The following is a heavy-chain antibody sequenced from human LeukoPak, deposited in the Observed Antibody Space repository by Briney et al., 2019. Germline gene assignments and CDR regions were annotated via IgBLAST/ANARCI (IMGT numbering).Heavy chain of an antibody. CDR2: IKSKGDGETT. CDR3: TTDLGLTMIRGVIVY. J-gene: IGHJ4*02. V-gene: IGHV3-15*01. CDR1: GFTFTNAW. Sequence: GGSLRLSCAASGFTFTNAWMTWVRQAPGKGLEWVGRIKSKGDGETTDYAAPVKGRFSMSRDDSKATMYLQMYSLEAEDTAVYYCTTDLGLTMIRGVIVYWGQGVLVTVSS. D-gene: IGHD3-10*01.